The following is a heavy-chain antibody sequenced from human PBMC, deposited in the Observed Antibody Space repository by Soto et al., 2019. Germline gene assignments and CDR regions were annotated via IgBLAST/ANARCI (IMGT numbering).Heavy chain of an antibody. CDR3: ARGPQWLNYYYYYMDV. Sequence: SETLSLTCAVYGGSFSGYYWCWICQPPGKGLEWIGEINHSGSTNYNPSLKSRVTISVDTSKNQFSLKLSSVTAADTAVFYCARGPQWLNYYYYYMDVWGKGTTVTVSS. CDR2: INHSGST. D-gene: IGHD6-19*01. V-gene: IGHV4-34*01. J-gene: IGHJ6*03. CDR1: GGSFSGYY.